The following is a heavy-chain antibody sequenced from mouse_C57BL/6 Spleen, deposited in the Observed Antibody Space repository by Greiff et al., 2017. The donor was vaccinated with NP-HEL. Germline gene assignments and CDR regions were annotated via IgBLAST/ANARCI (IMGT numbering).Heavy chain of an antibody. CDR3: ARGGPFITTVVAMDY. D-gene: IGHD1-1*01. V-gene: IGHV1-80*01. J-gene: IGHJ4*01. CDR2: IYPGDGDT. CDR1: GYAFSSYW. Sequence: VQLQQSGAELVKPGASVKISCKASGYAFSSYWMNWVKQRPGKGLEWIGQIYPGDGDTNYNGKFKGKATLTADKSSSTAYMQLSSLTSEDSAVYFCARGGPFITTVVAMDYWGQGTSVTVSS.